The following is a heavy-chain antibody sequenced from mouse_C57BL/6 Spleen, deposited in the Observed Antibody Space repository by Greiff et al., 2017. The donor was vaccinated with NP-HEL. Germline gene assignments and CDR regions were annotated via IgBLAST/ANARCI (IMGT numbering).Heavy chain of an antibody. Sequence: VQLQQSGPELVKPGASVKISCKASGYTFTDYYMNWVKQSHGKSLEWIGDIYPNNGGTSYNQKFKGKATLTVDKSSSTAYMEHRSLTSEDSAVYYCARLHYYGSSQDFDVWGTGTTVTVSS. D-gene: IGHD1-1*01. CDR1: GYTFTDYY. CDR3: ARLHYYGSSQDFDV. CDR2: IYPNNGGT. J-gene: IGHJ1*03. V-gene: IGHV1-26*01.